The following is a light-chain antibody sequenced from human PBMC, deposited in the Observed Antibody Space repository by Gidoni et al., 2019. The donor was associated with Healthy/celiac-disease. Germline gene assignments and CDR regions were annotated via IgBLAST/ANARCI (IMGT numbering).Light chain of an antibody. Sequence: DIVMTQSPLSLLVTPGEPASISCRSSQSLLHSNGYNYLDWYLQKPGQSPQLLIYLGSNRASGVPDRFSGSGSGTDFTLKISRVEAEDVGVYYCMQALKTPETFGQGTKVEIK. J-gene: IGKJ1*01. CDR1: QSLLHSNGYNY. V-gene: IGKV2-28*01. CDR2: LGS. CDR3: MQALKTPET.